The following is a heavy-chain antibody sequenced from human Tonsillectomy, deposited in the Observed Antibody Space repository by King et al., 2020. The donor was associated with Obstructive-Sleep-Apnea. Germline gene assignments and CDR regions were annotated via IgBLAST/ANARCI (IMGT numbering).Heavy chain of an antibody. CDR1: GGSISIYY. J-gene: IGHJ4*02. CDR2: IYYSGST. Sequence: QLQESGPGLVKPSETLSLTCTVSGGSISIYYWCWVRKPPGKGLEWIGYIYYSGSTNYNPSLKSRVTISVDTSTKQFSLKLSSVTAADTAVYYCARLPNYYDSSCLGPTIDYWGQGTLVTVSS. V-gene: IGHV4-59*08. CDR3: ARLPNYYDSSCLGPTIDY. D-gene: IGHD3-22*01.